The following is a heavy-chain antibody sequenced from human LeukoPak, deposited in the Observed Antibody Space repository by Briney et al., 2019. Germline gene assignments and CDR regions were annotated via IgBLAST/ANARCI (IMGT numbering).Heavy chain of an antibody. Sequence: SQTLSLTCTVSGVSISSGDYYWRWIRHPPGKGLEWIAYMYYSGSTYYNPSLKSRVTMSADTSKNRLSLKLSSVTAADTAVYYCARPYYYDSRIDPWGQGILVTVSS. V-gene: IGHV4-30-4*01. J-gene: IGHJ5*02. CDR1: GVSISSGDYY. D-gene: IGHD3-22*01. CDR2: MYYSGST. CDR3: ARPYYYDSRIDP.